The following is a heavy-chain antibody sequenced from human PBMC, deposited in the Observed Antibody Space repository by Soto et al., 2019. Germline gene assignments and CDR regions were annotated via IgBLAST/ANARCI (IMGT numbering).Heavy chain of an antibody. CDR3: AKDRYGDYGGIDY. V-gene: IGHV3-23*01. Sequence: PGGSLRLSCAASGFTFSTYAMIWVRQAPGKGLEWVSVITGSGGSTYYADSVKGRFTISRDTSKNTLFLQMNSLRAEDTAVYYCAKDRYGDYGGIDYWGQGTRVTVSS. CDR2: ITGSGGST. J-gene: IGHJ4*02. CDR1: GFTFSTYA. D-gene: IGHD4-17*01.